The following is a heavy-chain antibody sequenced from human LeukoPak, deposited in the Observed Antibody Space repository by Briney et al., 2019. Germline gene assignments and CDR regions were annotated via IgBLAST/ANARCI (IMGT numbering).Heavy chain of an antibody. CDR3: ARLFYGSGSRYFDS. J-gene: IGHJ4*02. Sequence: SETLSLTCTVSGGSINTYYWSWLRQSAGKGLEWMGRIYTSGSTNYSPSLKSRVTMSVDTSENQFSLKLSSVTAADTAVYYCARLFYGSGSRYFDSWGQGTLVTVSS. V-gene: IGHV4-4*07. CDR2: IYTSGST. CDR1: GGSINTYY. D-gene: IGHD3-10*01.